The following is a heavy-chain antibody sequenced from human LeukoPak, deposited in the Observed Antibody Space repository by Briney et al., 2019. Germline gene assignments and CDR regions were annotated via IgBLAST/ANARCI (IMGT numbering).Heavy chain of an antibody. CDR3: ARDLHY. CDR2: IYYHGNT. J-gene: IGHJ4*02. Sequence: SETLSLTCTISGASIHSYYWTWIRQSPDKGLEWIGYIYYHGNTNYNPSLKSRVTISVDTSKNQFSLSLSSVTAADTAVYYCARDLHYWGQGTLVTVSS. V-gene: IGHV4-59*01. CDR1: GASIHSYY.